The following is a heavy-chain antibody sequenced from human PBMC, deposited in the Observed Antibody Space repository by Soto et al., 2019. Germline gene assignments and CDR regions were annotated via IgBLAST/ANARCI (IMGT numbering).Heavy chain of an antibody. V-gene: IGHV1-18*01. CDR2: ISAYNGNT. J-gene: IGHJ6*03. D-gene: IGHD5-18*01. CDR3: ARGVDTAMAPYYYYMDV. CDR1: GYTFTSYG. Sequence: ASVKVSCKASGYTFTSYGISWVRQAPGQGLEWMGWISAYNGNTNYAQELQGRVTMTRDTSTSTAYMELSRLRSDDTAVYYCARGVDTAMAPYYYYMDVSGKATTVTVSS.